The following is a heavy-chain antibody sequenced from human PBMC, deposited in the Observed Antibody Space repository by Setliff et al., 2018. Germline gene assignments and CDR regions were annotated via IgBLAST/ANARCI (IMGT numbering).Heavy chain of an antibody. J-gene: IGHJ4*01. D-gene: IGHD5-18*01. CDR1: ESTFSSFG. Sequence: GGSLRLSCTASESTFSSFGMHWVRQAPGKGLEWVGFIRYDGSYEYYADSVQGRFTISRDNSKNTLFLHMNNLRPEDTALYYCAKARLAYSFGYYFDSWGQGALVTVSS. CDR2: IRYDGSYE. CDR3: AKARLAYSFGYYFDS. V-gene: IGHV3-30*02.